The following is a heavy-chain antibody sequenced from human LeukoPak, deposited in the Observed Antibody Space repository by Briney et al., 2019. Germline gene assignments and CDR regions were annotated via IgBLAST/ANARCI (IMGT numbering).Heavy chain of an antibody. Sequence: TSETLSLTCTVSGGSISSYYWSWIRQPPGKGLEWIGYIYYSGSTNYNPSLKSRVTISVDTSKNQFSLKLSSVTAADTAVYYCAREQGYNWFDPWGQGTLVTVSS. CDR1: GGSISSYY. CDR3: AREQGYNWFDP. V-gene: IGHV4-59*12. CDR2: IYYSGST. J-gene: IGHJ5*02.